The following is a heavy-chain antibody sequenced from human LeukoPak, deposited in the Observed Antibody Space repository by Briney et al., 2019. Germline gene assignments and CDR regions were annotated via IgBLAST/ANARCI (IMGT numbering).Heavy chain of an antibody. CDR2: ISYDGSNK. J-gene: IGHJ3*02. V-gene: IGHV3-30*04. D-gene: IGHD6-6*01. CDR1: GFTFSSYA. CDR3: ARGHSSSDAFDI. Sequence: GGSLRLSCAASGFTFSSYAMHWVRQAPGKGLEWVGVISYDGSNKYYADSVKGRFTISRDNSKNTLYLQMNSLRAEDTAVYYCARGHSSSDAFDIWGQGTMVTVSS.